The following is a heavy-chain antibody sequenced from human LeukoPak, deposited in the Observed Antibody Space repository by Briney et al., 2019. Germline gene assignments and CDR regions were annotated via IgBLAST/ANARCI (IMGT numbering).Heavy chain of an antibody. CDR3: ARASSGWYHRFDY. V-gene: IGHV1-2*02. Sequence: GASVKVSCKASGYTSTGYYMHWVRQAPGQGLEWMGWINPNSGGTNYAQKFQGRVTMTRDTSISTAYMELSRLRSDDTAVYYCARASSGWYHRFDYWGQGTLVTVSS. J-gene: IGHJ4*02. D-gene: IGHD6-19*01. CDR1: GYTSTGYY. CDR2: INPNSGGT.